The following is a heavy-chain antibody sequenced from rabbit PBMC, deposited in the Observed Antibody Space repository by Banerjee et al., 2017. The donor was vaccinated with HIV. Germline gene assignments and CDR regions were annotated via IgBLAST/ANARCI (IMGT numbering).Heavy chain of an antibody. CDR3: ARGPIATMTMVMRGYFNL. Sequence: QQQLEESGGGLVKPEGSLTLTCKASGFDFSGNAMCWVRQAPGKGLEWIACIFVGSSGTTYYANWAKGRFTISKTSSTTVTLQMTSLTAADTATYFCARGPIATMTMVMRGYFNLWGPGTLVTVS. D-gene: IGHD2-1*01. V-gene: IGHV1S45*01. CDR1: GFDFSGNA. CDR2: IFVGSSGTT. J-gene: IGHJ4*01.